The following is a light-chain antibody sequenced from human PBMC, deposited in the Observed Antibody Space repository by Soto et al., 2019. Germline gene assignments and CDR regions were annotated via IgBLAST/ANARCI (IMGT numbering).Light chain of an antibody. V-gene: IGKV1-39*01. CDR2: DAS. CDR3: QQSYSTPLT. Sequence: DIQMTQSPSSLSASAGDRVTITCRASQSIRSYLNWYQQKPGKAPNLLIYDASNLQSGVPSRFSGSGSGTDFTLTISSLQPEDFATYYCQQSYSTPLTFGGGTKVEIK. CDR1: QSIRSY. J-gene: IGKJ4*01.